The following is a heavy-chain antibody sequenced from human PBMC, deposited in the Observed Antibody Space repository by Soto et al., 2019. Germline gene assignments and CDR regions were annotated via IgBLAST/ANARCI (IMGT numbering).Heavy chain of an antibody. Sequence: SETLSLTCPVSGGSISSSSYYWGWIRQPPGKGLEWIGSIYYSGSTYYNPSLKSRVTISVDTSKNQFSLKLSSVTAADTAVYYCARQISSGWYGPTSQDSSGMDVWGQGTTVTVSS. CDR2: IYYSGST. D-gene: IGHD6-19*01. CDR1: GGSISSSSYY. V-gene: IGHV4-39*01. CDR3: ARQISSGWYGPTSQDSSGMDV. J-gene: IGHJ6*02.